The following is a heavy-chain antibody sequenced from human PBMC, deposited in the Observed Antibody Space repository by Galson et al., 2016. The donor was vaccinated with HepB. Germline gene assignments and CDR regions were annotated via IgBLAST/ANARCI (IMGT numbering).Heavy chain of an antibody. CDR3: ARDSKYGYCSGGSCLGDY. J-gene: IGHJ4*02. Sequence: SLRLSCAVSGFTFSDYYMSWVRQAPGRGLEWVSYISSSSTYTNYADSVKGRFTISRDNAKNSLYLQMNSLRAEDTAVYYCARDSKYGYCSGGSCLGDYWGQGTLVTVSS. CDR2: ISSSSTYT. V-gene: IGHV3-11*05. CDR1: GFTFSDYY. D-gene: IGHD2-15*01.